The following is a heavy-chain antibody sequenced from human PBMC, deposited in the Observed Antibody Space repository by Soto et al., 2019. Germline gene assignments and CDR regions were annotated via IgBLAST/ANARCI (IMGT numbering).Heavy chain of an antibody. J-gene: IGHJ6*02. CDR1: GYSFTSYW. V-gene: IGHV5-51*01. CDR3: ARFRDGYNHRPKLHYYYYGMDV. Sequence: GESLKISCKGSGYSFTSYWIGWVRQMPGKGLEWMGIIYPGDSDTRYGPSFQGQVTISADKSISTAYLQWSSLKASDTAMYYCARFRDGYNHRPKLHYYYYGMDVWGQGTTVTVSS. D-gene: IGHD5-12*01. CDR2: IYPGDSDT.